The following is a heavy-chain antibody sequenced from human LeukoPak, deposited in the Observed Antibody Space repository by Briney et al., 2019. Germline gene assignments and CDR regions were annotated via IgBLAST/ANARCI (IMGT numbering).Heavy chain of an antibody. Sequence: ASVKVSCKASGYTFTNYLMHWVRQAPGQGLEWVGIINPSGGTTTYAQSFQGRVTMTTDTSASTVYMELSSLRSDDTAVYYCARDQIYRMGYCSSTSCYYYYYMDVWGKGTTVTVSS. D-gene: IGHD2-2*01. CDR3: ARDQIYRMGYCSSTSCYYYYYMDV. CDR2: INPSGGTT. CDR1: GYTFTNYL. J-gene: IGHJ6*03. V-gene: IGHV1-46*01.